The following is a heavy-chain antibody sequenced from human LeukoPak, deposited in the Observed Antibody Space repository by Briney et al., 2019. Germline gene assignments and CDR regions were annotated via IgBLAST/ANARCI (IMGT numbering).Heavy chain of an antibody. CDR2: VSSGGSTK. J-gene: IGHJ4*02. Sequence: GGSLRLSCAASGFTFRDYYMSWIRQAPGKGLEGVSYVSSGGSTKHYTDSMKGRFTISRDNAKKSLYLQMNSLRVEDTAVYYCTRQVRYGSGSYPFDYWGQGTLVTVSS. CDR1: GFTFRDYY. V-gene: IGHV3-11*01. CDR3: TRQVRYGSGSYPFDY. D-gene: IGHD3-10*01.